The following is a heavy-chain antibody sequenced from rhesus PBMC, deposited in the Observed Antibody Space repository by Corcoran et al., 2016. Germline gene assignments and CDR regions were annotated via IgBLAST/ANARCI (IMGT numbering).Heavy chain of an antibody. D-gene: IGHD3-22*01. CDR1: GGSISRTY. V-gene: IGHV4-173*01. CDR3: ARESPYWSDYLFDY. CDR2: ISGSGGST. Sequence: QVQLQESGPGLVKPSETLSLTCAVAGGSISRTYWSWIRQPPGQGLEWIGRISGSGGSTDYNPSLQNRVTISTDTSKNQFSLKLSSVTAADTAVYYCARESPYWSDYLFDYWGHGVLVTVSS. J-gene: IGHJ4*01.